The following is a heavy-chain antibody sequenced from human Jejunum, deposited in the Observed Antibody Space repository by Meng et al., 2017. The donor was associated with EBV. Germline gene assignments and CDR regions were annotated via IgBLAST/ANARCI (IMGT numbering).Heavy chain of an antibody. J-gene: IGHJ4*02. CDR1: GGSFGGYF. CDR2: INQVGST. CDR3: ARSGAIIGVQGAPDY. V-gene: IGHV4-34*01. Sequence: QVQLQQVGAGLLKPSETLSLTCAVSGGSFGGYFWTWIRQAPGKGLEWIGEINQVGSTNYNPSLKSRVTISVDTSNIQFSLKVTSVTAADTAVYYCARSGAIIGVQGAPDYWGQGTLVTVSS. D-gene: IGHD3-3*01.